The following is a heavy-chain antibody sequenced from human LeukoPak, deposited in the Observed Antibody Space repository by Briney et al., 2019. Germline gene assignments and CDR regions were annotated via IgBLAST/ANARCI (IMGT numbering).Heavy chain of an antibody. V-gene: IGHV4-31*03. D-gene: IGHD3-22*01. Sequence: PSETLSLTCTVSGGSISSGAYDWGWVRQHPKRGLEYVGYINHSGSTYYNPSLESRVTMSVYTSKNQFSLKLSSVTAADSAVYYCARAARQGFTMIVVPFFYFDLWGRGTLVTVSP. CDR2: INHSGST. CDR3: ARAARQGFTMIVVPFFYFDL. CDR1: GGSISSGAYD. J-gene: IGHJ2*01.